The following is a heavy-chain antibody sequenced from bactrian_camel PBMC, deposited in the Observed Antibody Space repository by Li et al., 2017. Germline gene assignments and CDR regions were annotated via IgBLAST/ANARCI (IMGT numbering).Heavy chain of an antibody. CDR1: RNNVDRIC. D-gene: IGHD6*01. CDR2: ADPYGRV. Sequence: HVQLVESGGGSVQAGGSLRLSCEASRNNVDRICLGWFRRPPGKELEGIATADPYGRVTYGTSFKGRFSATKDNAGNTLYLQMNNLKPDDTAMYYCAALEADVVSCGLAEYGGVWPTGIGYWGRGTQVTLSS. V-gene: IGHV3S53*01. J-gene: IGHJ4*01. CDR3: AALEADVVSCGLAEYGGVWPTGIGY.